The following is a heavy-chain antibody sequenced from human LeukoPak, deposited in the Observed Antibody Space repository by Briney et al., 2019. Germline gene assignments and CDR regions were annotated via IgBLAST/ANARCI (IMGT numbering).Heavy chain of an antibody. V-gene: IGHV4-34*01. CDR1: SESFSGYF. J-gene: IGHJ4*02. CDR2: INYSGST. CDR3: ARSPVHFDY. D-gene: IGHD4-17*01. Sequence: SETLSLTCAIYSESFSGYFWSWIRQPPGKGLEWIGEINYSGSTNYNPSLKSRVTISVDTSKNQFSLKLSSVTAADTAVYYCARSPVHFDYWGQGTLVTVSS.